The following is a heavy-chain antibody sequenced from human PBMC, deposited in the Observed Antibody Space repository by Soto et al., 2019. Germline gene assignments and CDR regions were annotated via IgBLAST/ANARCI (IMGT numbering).Heavy chain of an antibody. J-gene: IGHJ6*02. CDR2: ISSSSSTI. V-gene: IGHV3-48*01. CDR1: GFTFSSYS. D-gene: IGHD3-10*01. CDR3: ARVYGSGSYCLIYYYYGMDV. Sequence: GGSLRLSCAASGFTFSSYSMNWVRQAPGKGLEWVSYISSSSSTIYYADSVKGRFTISRDNSKNTLYLQMNSLRAEDTAVYYCARVYGSGSYCLIYYYYGMDVWGQGTTVTVSS.